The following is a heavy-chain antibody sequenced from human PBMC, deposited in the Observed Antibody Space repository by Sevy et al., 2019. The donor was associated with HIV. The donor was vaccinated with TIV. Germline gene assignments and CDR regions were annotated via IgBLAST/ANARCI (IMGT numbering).Heavy chain of an antibody. V-gene: IGHV1-2*02. D-gene: IGHD3-3*01. Sequence: ASVKVSCKASGSTFTAYYIHWLRQAPGQGLEWIGWINPNSDDTNYAQTFQGRVSMTTDTSISTAYMELSRLTSDDTAVFYWARDRMIFGGGGGLAVWGQGTTVTVSS. CDR2: INPNSDDT. J-gene: IGHJ6*02. CDR3: ARDRMIFGGGGGLAV. CDR1: GSTFTAYY.